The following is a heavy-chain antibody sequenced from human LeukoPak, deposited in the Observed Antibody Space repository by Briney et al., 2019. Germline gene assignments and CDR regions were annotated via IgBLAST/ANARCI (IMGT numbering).Heavy chain of an antibody. CDR2: IHHGGTT. D-gene: IGHD2-21*02. CDR3: AREPGYCGGDCSQGYDAFDI. J-gene: IGHJ3*02. CDR1: GGSISNSNW. Sequence: KPSGTLSLTCTVSGGSISNSNWWSWVRQSPEKGLEWIGEIHHGGTTNYNPSLKSRVTISVDTSKNQFSLKLSSVTAADTAVYYCAREPGYCGGDCSQGYDAFDIWGQGTMVTVSS. V-gene: IGHV4-4*02.